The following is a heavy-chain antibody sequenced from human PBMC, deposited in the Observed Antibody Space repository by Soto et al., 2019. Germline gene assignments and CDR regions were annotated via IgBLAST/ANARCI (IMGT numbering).Heavy chain of an antibody. V-gene: IGHV1-46*01. D-gene: IGHD3-16*01. CDR3: ARVKGERDYYYYGMDV. CDR2: INPSGGST. CDR1: GYTFTSYY. J-gene: IGHJ6*02. Sequence: QVQLVQSGAEVKKPGASVKVSCKASGYTFTSYYMHWVRQAPGQGLEGMGIINPSGGSTSYAQKSQGRVTMTRDTSTSTVYMELSSLRSEDTAVYYCARVKGERDYYYYGMDVWGQGTTVTVSS.